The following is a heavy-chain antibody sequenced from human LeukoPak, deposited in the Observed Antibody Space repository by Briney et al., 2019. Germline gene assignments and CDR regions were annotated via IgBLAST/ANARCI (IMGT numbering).Heavy chain of an antibody. D-gene: IGHD3-10*01. J-gene: IGHJ4*02. CDR2: IYTSGST. Sequence: PSETLSLTCTVSGGSISSYYWSWIRQPAGKGLEWIGRIYTSGSTNYNPSLKSRVTMSVDTSKNQFSLKLSSVTAADTAVYYCARGVYASGSYYTIFNYWGQGTLVTVSS. CDR1: GGSISSYY. CDR3: ARGVYASGSYYTIFNY. V-gene: IGHV4-4*07.